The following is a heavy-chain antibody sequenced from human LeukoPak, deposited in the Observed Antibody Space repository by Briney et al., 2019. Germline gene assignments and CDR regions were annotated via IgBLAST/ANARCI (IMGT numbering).Heavy chain of an antibody. D-gene: IGHD3-22*01. CDR1: GFTFSDYG. Sequence: PGGSLRLSCAASGFTFSDYGMNWVRQAPGKGPEWVSYISSSGSTMFYADSVKGRFTISRDNAKNSLHLQMNSLRAEDTAVYYCARGAQITYYYDTSGYPDYWGQGALVTVSS. CDR3: ARGAQITYYYDTSGYPDY. J-gene: IGHJ4*02. V-gene: IGHV3-48*03. CDR2: ISSSGSTM.